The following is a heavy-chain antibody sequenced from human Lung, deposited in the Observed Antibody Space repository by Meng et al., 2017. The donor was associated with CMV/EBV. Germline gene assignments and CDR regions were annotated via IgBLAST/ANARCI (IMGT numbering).Heavy chain of an antibody. Sequence: IRWVRQAPGKGVEWMGWINAYNGNTNYAQKRQGGVTVTTETSTGTAYLELRSLRSDDTAVYYCARDLVGYSYYDFWSGPSGGFWFDPWGQGTLVTVSS. CDR2: INAYNGNT. V-gene: IGHV1-18*01. D-gene: IGHD3-3*01. CDR3: ARDLVGYSYYDFWSGPSGGFWFDP. J-gene: IGHJ5*02.